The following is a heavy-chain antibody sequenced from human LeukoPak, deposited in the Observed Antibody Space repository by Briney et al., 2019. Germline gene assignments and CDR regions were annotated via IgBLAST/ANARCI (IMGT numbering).Heavy chain of an antibody. J-gene: IGHJ3*02. V-gene: IGHV4-31*03. CDR3: ARDTVLGDSFDI. CDR1: CGSISSVDYY. Sequence: PSDTLSLTCTVSCGSISSVDYYWSWIRQYPGKGLEWIGYINYRGSAYYNPSLKSRVTISVDTSKNQFSLKLTSVTAADTAVYYCARDTVLGDSFDIWGQGTMVTVSS. D-gene: IGHD7-27*01. CDR2: INYRGSA.